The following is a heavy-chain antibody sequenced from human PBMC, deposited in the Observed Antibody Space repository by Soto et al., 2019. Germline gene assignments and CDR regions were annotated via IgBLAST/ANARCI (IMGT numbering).Heavy chain of an antibody. J-gene: IGHJ6*02. D-gene: IGHD3-3*01. Sequence: TGGSLRLSCAASGFTFSSYAMSWVRQAPGKGLERVSAISGSGGSTYYADSVKGRFTISRDNSKNTLYLQMNSLRAEDTAVYYCAKALFGVVIIGYYYGMDVWGQGTTVTVSS. V-gene: IGHV3-23*01. CDR3: AKALFGVVIIGYYYGMDV. CDR2: ISGSGGST. CDR1: GFTFSSYA.